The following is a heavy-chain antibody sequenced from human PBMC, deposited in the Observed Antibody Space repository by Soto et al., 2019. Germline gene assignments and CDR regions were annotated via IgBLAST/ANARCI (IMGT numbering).Heavy chain of an antibody. CDR1: GGSISSGDYY. D-gene: IGHD1-26*01. V-gene: IGHV4-30-4*01. J-gene: IGHJ6*02. CDR3: ARSGSERFYYYYYGMDV. CDR2: IYYSGST. Sequence: SETLSLTCTVSGGSISSGDYYWSWIRQPPGKGLEWIGYIYYSGSTYYNPSLKSRVTISVDTSKNQFSLKLSSVTAAGTAVYYCARSGSERFYYYYYGMDVWGQGTTVTVSS.